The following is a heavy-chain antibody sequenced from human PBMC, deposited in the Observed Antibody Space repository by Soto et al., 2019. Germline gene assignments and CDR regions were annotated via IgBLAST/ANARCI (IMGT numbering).Heavy chain of an antibody. CDR2: IYWDDDK. J-gene: IGHJ5*02. CDR1: GFSLSTSGVG. D-gene: IGHD6-19*01. V-gene: IGHV2-5*02. CDR3: AHSPFGGGNPYSVGCYGGCFDP. Sequence: QITLKESGPTLVKPTQTLTLTCTFSGFSLSTSGVGVGWIRQPPGKALEWLALIYWDDDKRYSPSLKSRLTITKEPSKNRVVLTLPNWDPLNTATYYWAHSPFGGGNPYSVGCYGGCFDPWGKGTLSPSPQ.